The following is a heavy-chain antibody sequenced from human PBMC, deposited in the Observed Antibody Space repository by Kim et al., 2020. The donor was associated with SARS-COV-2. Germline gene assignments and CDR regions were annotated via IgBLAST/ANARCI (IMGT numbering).Heavy chain of an antibody. D-gene: IGHD2-15*01. CDR3: ASRVVAATTSFDY. J-gene: IGHJ4*02. V-gene: IGHV3-23*01. Sequence: ADAVKGRFTISRDNSKNTLYLQMNSLRAEDTAVYYCASRVVAATTSFDYWGQGTLVTVSS.